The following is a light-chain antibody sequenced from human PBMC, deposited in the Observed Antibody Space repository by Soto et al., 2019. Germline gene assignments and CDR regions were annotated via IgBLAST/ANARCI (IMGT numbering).Light chain of an antibody. V-gene: IGKV3-20*01. CDR2: GAS. CDR1: QSVSSSD. J-gene: IGKJ5*01. Sequence: EFVLTQSPGTLSLSPGERATLSCRASQSVSSSDLAWYQQKPGQAPRLLISGASSRATGIPDRFSGSGSGTDFALTISSLQSEDFAVYYCQQYNNWPITFGQGTRLEIK. CDR3: QQYNNWPIT.